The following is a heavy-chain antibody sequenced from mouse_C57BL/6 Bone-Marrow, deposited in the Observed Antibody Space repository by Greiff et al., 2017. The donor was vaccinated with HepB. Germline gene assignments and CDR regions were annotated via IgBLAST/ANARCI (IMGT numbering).Heavy chain of an antibody. CDR1: GYTFTDYE. J-gene: IGHJ2*01. Sequence: VQLQQSGAELVRPGASVTLSCKASGYTFTDYEMHWVKQTPVHGLEWIGAIDPETGGTAYNQKFKGKATLTADKSSSTAYMELRSLTSEDSAVYYCTSYYGSSVDYWGQGTTLTVSS. CDR2: IDPETGGT. D-gene: IGHD1-1*01. CDR3: TSYYGSSVDY. V-gene: IGHV1-15*01.